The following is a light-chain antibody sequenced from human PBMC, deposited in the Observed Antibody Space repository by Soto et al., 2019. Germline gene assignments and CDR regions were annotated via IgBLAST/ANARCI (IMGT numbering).Light chain of an antibody. V-gene: IGLV2-14*01. CDR2: EVS. J-gene: IGLJ2*01. Sequence: QSALAQPPSASGSPGQSVAISCTGTSSDVGGYNYVSWYQQHPGKAPKLMIYEVSYRPSGVSNRFSGSKSGNTASLTISGLQAEDEADYYCISYTSRSTLVLGGGTKVTVL. CDR1: SSDVGGYNY. CDR3: ISYTSRSTLV.